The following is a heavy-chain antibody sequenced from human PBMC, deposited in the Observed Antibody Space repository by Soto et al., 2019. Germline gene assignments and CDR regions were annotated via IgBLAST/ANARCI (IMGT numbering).Heavy chain of an antibody. CDR2: IYWNDDK. CDR1: GFSLSTSGVG. V-gene: IGHV2-5*01. J-gene: IGHJ3*02. CDR3: AHFITYYYDSRDAFDI. D-gene: IGHD3-22*01. Sequence: SGPTLVNPTQTLTLTCTFSGFSLSTSGVGVGWIRQPPGKALEWLALIYWNDDKRYSPSLKSRLTITKDTSKNQVVLTMTNMDPVHTATYYCAHFITYYYDSRDAFDIWGQGTMVTVSS.